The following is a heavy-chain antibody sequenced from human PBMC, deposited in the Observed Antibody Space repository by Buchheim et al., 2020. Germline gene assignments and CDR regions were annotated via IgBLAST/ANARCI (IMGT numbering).Heavy chain of an antibody. CDR3: ARDLHYYDSSGYNRLDY. Sequence: QVQLVQSGAEVKKPGASVKVSCKASGYTFTNYAMHWVRQAPGQRLEWMGWINAGSGKTQYSQKFQGRVTITRDTSASTAYMELSSPRSEDTAVYYCARDLHYYDSSGYNRLDYWGQGTL. D-gene: IGHD3-22*01. CDR1: GYTFTNYA. V-gene: IGHV1-3*01. J-gene: IGHJ4*02. CDR2: INAGSGKT.